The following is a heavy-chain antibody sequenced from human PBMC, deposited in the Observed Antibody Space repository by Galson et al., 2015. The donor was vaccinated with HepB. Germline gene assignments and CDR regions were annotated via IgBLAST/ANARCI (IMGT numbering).Heavy chain of an antibody. J-gene: IGHJ4*02. D-gene: IGHD6-13*01. V-gene: IGHV3-30*03. CDR1: GFTFSNYE. CDR2: ISDDGSHE. CDR3: ARDFPGITAVGIFDY. Sequence: SGFTFSNYEMHWVRQAPGKGLEWVAVISDDGSHEYYADSVKGRFTGSRDNFKSTLYLQMNSLRTEDTAVYYCARDFPGITAVGIFDYWGQGTLVTVSS.